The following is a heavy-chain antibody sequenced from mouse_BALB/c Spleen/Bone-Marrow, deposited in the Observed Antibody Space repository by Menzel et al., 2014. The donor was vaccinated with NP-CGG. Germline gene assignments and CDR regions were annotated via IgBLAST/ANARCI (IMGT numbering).Heavy chain of an antibody. V-gene: IGHV7-3*02. CDR2: IRNKADGYTT. J-gene: IGHJ2*01. Sequence: EVKLVESGGGLAQPGGSLILSCATSGFTFTDYYMSWVRQPPGKALEWLGFIRNKADGYTTEYSASVKGRFTISRDNSQSTLYLQMNTLRAEDSATYYCARDGYDDYWGQGTTLTVSS. D-gene: IGHD2-2*01. CDR1: GFTFTDYY. CDR3: ARDGYDDY.